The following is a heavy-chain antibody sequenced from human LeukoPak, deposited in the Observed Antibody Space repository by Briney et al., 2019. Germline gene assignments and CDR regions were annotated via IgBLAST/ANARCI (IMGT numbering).Heavy chain of an antibody. CDR2: LNPNSGDT. J-gene: IGHJ4*02. V-gene: IGHV1-2*02. D-gene: IGHD5-24*01. Sequence: GGSVRVSCKASGYTFTDYYMHWVRQAPGQGLGWMGWLNPNSGDTNYAQKFQGRVSMTSDTSISTAYMDLSDLRSDDTAVYYCARGRNIEMTTMSGGSDYWGQGTLVTVSS. CDR1: GYTFTDYY. CDR3: ARGRNIEMTTMSGGSDY.